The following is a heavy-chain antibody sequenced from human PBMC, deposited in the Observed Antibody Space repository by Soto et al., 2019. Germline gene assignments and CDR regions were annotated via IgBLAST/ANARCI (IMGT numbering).Heavy chain of an antibody. CDR1: GGSISSYY. CDR2: IYYSGST. V-gene: IGHV4-59*01. CDR3: ARQQWLVLNAFDI. J-gene: IGHJ3*02. D-gene: IGHD6-19*01. Sequence: SETLSLTCTVSGGSISSYYWSWIRQPPWKGLEWIGYIYYSGSTNYNPSLKSRVTISVDTSKNQFSLKLSSVTAADTAVYYCARQQWLVLNAFDIWGQGTMVTVSS.